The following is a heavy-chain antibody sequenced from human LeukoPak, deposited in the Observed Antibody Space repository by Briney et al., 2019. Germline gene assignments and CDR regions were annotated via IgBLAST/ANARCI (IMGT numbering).Heavy chain of an antibody. J-gene: IGHJ6*02. V-gene: IGHV1-8*01. Sequence: GASVKVSCKASEYTCTSYDINWVRQATGQGLEWMGWMNPNSGNTGYAQKFQGRVTMTRNTSISTAYMELSSLRSEDTAVYYCARGRGSYAYFDGMDVWGQGTTVTVSS. D-gene: IGHD5-18*01. CDR2: MNPNSGNT. CDR1: EYTCTSYD. CDR3: ARGRGSYAYFDGMDV.